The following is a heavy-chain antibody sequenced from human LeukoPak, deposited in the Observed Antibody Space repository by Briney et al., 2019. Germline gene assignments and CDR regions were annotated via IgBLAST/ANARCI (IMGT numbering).Heavy chain of an antibody. CDR3: ARGGYPNNFDY. V-gene: IGHV4-34*01. D-gene: IGHD6-25*01. Sequence: TSETLSLTCAVYGGSFSGYYWSWIRQPPGKGLEWIGEINHSGSTNYNPSLKSRVTISVDTSKNQFSLKLSSVTAADTAVYYCARGGYPNNFDYWGQGTLVTVSS. CDR1: GGSFSGYY. J-gene: IGHJ4*02. CDR2: INHSGST.